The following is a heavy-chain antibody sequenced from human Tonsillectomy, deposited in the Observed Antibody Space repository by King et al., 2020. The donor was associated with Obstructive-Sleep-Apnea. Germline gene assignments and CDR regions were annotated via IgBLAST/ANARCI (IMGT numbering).Heavy chain of an antibody. Sequence: VQLMESGGGLVQPGGSLRLSCAASGFTFSSYAMSWVRQAPGKGLEWVSAISGSGGSTYYADSVKGRFTISRDNSKNTLYLQMNSLRAEDTAVYYCAKEGVDYYDSSGYYCDAFDIWGQGTMVTVSS. CDR1: GFTFSSYA. J-gene: IGHJ3*02. CDR3: AKEGVDYYDSSGYYCDAFDI. V-gene: IGHV3-23*01. CDR2: ISGSGGST. D-gene: IGHD3-22*01.